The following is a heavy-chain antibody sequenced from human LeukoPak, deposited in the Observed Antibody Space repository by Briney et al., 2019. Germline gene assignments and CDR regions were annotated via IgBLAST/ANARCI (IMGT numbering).Heavy chain of an antibody. V-gene: IGHV1-2*02. CDR1: GYTFTGYC. J-gene: IGHJ4*02. CDR3: AREPQSAYITMVRGVHFDY. Sequence: GASVKVSCKASGYTFTGYCIHWMRQAPGQGLEWMGWVNPNSGGTNYAQRFQGRVTMTRDTSISTAYMELSRLRSDDTAVYYCAREPQSAYITMVRGVHFDYWGQGTLVTVSS. D-gene: IGHD3-10*01. CDR2: VNPNSGGT.